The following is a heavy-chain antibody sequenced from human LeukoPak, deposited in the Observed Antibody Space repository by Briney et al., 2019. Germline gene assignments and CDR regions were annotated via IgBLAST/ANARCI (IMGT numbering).Heavy chain of an antibody. J-gene: IGHJ2*01. CDR1: GFTFTSYW. Sequence: GGSLRLSCVASGFTFTSYWMSWVRQAPGKGLEWVSSITSGGGTTYYADSVKGRFTISRDNTKSSLFLQMNSLRVEDTVVYYCVRDRVWYFGLWGRGTLVTVSS. CDR3: VRDRVWYFGL. V-gene: IGHV3-48*04. CDR2: ITSGGGTT.